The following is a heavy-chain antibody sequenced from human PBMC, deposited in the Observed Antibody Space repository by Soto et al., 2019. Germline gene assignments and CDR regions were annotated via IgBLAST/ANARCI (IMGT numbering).Heavy chain of an antibody. J-gene: IGHJ4*02. V-gene: IGHV3-23*01. D-gene: IGHD4-17*01. CDR1: GFAFSSYA. CDR2: IGGSGGST. Sequence: EVQLLESGGGLEQPGGSLRLSCAASGFAFSSYAMSWVRQAPGKGLEWVSGIGGSGGSTHHADSVKGRFTISRDNSKNTMYLQMNSLRGEDTAIYYCARAEDDYGDQDHFDFWGQGTLVTVSS. CDR3: ARAEDDYGDQDHFDF.